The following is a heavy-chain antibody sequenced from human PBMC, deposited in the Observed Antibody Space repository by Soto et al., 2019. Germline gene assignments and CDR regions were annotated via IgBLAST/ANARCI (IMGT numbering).Heavy chain of an antibody. CDR2: ISYDGSNQ. D-gene: IGHD3-16*02. Sequence: QVQLVESGGGVVQPGRSLRLSCAASGFTFSSYGMHWVRQAPGKGLEWVAIISYDGSNQYYADSVKGRFTISRYNSKNTLYLQMNRLRAEDTAVYYCAKALGELSPESYDHWGQGVLVTVSS. J-gene: IGHJ4*02. CDR1: GFTFSSYG. V-gene: IGHV3-30*18. CDR3: AKALGELSPESYDH.